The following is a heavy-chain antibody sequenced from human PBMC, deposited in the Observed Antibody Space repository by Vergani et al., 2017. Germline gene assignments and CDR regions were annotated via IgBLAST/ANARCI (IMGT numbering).Heavy chain of an antibody. CDR1: GFTFDDYA. CDR2: ISWNSGSI. Sequence: EVQLVESGGGLVQPGRSLRLSCAASGFTFDDYAMHWVRQAPGKGLEWVSGISWNSGSIGYADSVKGRFTISRDNARNSLYLQMNSLRAEDTALYYCAKDGSPYYYGSGVANFDYWGQGTLVTVSS. V-gene: IGHV3-9*01. D-gene: IGHD3-10*01. CDR3: AKDGSPYYYGSGVANFDY. J-gene: IGHJ4*02.